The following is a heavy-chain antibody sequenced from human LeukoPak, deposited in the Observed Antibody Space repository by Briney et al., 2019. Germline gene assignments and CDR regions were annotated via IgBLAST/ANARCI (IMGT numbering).Heavy chain of an antibody. CDR2: TYYRSKWYN. D-gene: IGHD3-9*01. CDR1: GDSVSSNSAA. CDR3: ARAHFDWFSIDY. J-gene: IGHJ4*02. V-gene: IGHV6-1*01. Sequence: SQTLSLTCAISGDSVSSNSAAWIRIRQSPSRGLEWLGRTYYRSKWYNDYAVSVKSRITINPDTSKNQFSLQLNSVTPEDTAVYYCARAHFDWFSIDYWGQGTLVTVSS.